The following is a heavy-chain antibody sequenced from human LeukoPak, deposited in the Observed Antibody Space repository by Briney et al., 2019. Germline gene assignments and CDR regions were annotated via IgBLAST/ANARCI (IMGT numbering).Heavy chain of an antibody. CDR2: IYYSGST. V-gene: IGHV4-59*01. D-gene: IGHD6-6*01. CDR3: ARVGQLDNSAQLSRNGMDV. CDR1: GGSISSYY. Sequence: PSETLSLTCTVSGGSISSYYWSWIRQPPGKGLEWIGYIYYSGSTNCNPSLKSRVTISVDTSKNQFSLKLSSVTAADTAVYYCARVGQLDNSAQLSRNGMDVWGQGTTVTVSS. J-gene: IGHJ6*02.